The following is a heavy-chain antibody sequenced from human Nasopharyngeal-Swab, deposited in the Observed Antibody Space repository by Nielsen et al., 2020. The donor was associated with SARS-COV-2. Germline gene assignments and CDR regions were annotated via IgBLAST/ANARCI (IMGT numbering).Heavy chain of an antibody. Sequence: GSLRLSCTVPGGSISSSSYYWGWIRQPPGKGLEWIGSIYYSGSTYYNPSLKSRVTISVDTSKNQFSLKLSSVTAADTAVYYCARVIVGADYFDYWGQGTLVTVSS. D-gene: IGHD1-26*01. J-gene: IGHJ4*02. CDR1: GGSISSSSYY. CDR3: ARVIVGADYFDY. V-gene: IGHV4-39*07. CDR2: IYYSGST.